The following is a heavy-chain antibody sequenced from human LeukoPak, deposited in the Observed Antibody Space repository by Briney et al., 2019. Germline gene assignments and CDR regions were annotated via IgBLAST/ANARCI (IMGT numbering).Heavy chain of an antibody. V-gene: IGHV5-51*01. CDR2: IYPGDSDT. J-gene: IGHJ4*02. Sequence: GESLKISCKGSGYSFTSYWIGWVRQMPGKGLEWMGIIYPGDSDTRYSPSFQGQVTISADRSISTAYLQWSSLKASDTAMYYCVKGRGSCSSTTCYIFDYWGQGTLSPSPQ. CDR1: GYSFTSYW. CDR3: VKGRGSCSSTTCYIFDY. D-gene: IGHD2-2*02.